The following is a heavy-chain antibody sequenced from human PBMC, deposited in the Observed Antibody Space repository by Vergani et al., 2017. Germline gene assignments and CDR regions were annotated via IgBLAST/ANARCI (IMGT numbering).Heavy chain of an antibody. J-gene: IGHJ6*03. CDR2: ISSSSSYI. V-gene: IGHV3-21*01. CDR1: GFTFSSYS. D-gene: IGHD6-13*01. Sequence: EVQLVESGGGLVKPGGSLRLSCAASGFTFSSYSMHWVRQAPGKGLEWVSSISSSSSYIYYADSVKGRFTISRDNAKNSLYLQMNSLRAEDTAVYYCARDGAYSSSWYQYYYYYYMDVWGKGTTVTVSS. CDR3: ARDGAYSSSWYQYYYYYYMDV.